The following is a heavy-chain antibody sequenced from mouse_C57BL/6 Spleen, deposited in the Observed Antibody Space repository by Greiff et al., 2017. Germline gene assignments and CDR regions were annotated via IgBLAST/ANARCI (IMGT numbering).Heavy chain of an antibody. D-gene: IGHD2-4*01. J-gene: IGHJ2*01. V-gene: IGHV7-3*01. CDR1: GFTFTAYY. CDR3: ARYDCDYDFDY. Sequence: EVKLMESGGGLVQPGGSLSLSCAASGFTFTAYYMSWVRQPPGKALEWLGFIRNKANGYTTEYSSSVKCRFTISRDNSQSILYLQMNALRAEDSSTYYCARYDCDYDFDYWGQGTTLTVSS. CDR2: IRNKANGYTT.